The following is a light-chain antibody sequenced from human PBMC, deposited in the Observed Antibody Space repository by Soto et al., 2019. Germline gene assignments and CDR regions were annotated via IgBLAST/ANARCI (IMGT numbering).Light chain of an antibody. CDR1: SSDVGSYDL. CDR2: EVT. J-gene: IGLJ2*01. Sequence: QSALTQPASVSGSPGQSITISCTGTSSDVGSYDLVSWYQHHPGTAPKLILYEVTKRPSGVSNRFSGSESGNTASLTISGLQTEDDSHYYCCSYANGNTLLFGGGTKLTVL. CDR3: CSYANGNTLL. V-gene: IGLV2-23*02.